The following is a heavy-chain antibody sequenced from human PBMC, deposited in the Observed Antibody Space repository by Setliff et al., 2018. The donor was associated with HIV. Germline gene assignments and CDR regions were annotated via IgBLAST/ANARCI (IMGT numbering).Heavy chain of an antibody. Sequence: GGSLRLSCAASGFTFSSYTMSWVRQAPGKGLEWVAVISYDGSNKYYADSVKGRFTISRDNSKNTLYLQMNSLRAEDTAVYHCARGTPRGSYDYWGQGTPVTVSS. J-gene: IGHJ4*02. D-gene: IGHD1-26*01. CDR3: ARGTPRGSYDY. V-gene: IGHV3-30*04. CDR2: ISYDGSNK. CDR1: GFTFSSYT.